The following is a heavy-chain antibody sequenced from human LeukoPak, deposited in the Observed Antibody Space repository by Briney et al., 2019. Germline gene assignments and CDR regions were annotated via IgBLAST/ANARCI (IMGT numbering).Heavy chain of an antibody. V-gene: IGHV3-15*01. J-gene: IGHJ4*02. Sequence: GGSLRLSCAASGFTISNAWMSWVRQAPGKALEWVGRIKSKTDGGTTDYAARVKGRFTISRDDSKNTLYLQMNSLKTEDTAVYYCTTGGGHIVVVTAIQTSPYFDYWGQATLVTVSS. CDR1: GFTISNAW. CDR3: TTGGGHIVVVTAIQTSPYFDY. CDR2: IKSKTDGGTT. D-gene: IGHD2-21*02.